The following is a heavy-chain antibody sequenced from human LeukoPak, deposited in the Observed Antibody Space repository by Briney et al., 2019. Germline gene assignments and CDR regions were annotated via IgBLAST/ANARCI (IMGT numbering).Heavy chain of an antibody. V-gene: IGHV4-59*01. CDR1: GGSIRRYY. CDR3: AREKVDAFDI. Sequence: SETQSLTCTVSGGSIRRYYWSWIRQPPGKGLEWIWYIYYSGSTNYNPSLKSRVTISVDTSKNQFSLKLSSVTAADTAVYYCAREKVDAFDIWGQGTMVTVSS. J-gene: IGHJ3*02. CDR2: IYYSGST.